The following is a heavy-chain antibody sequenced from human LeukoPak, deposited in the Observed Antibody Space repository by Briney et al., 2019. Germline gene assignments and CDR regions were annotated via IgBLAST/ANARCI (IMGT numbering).Heavy chain of an antibody. Sequence: GGSLRLSCAAPGFTFSCCAIHWVRQAPGRGLGGGAVIWNDGSNKYYVDSVKGRFTVSRDNSKNTLYLQMNSLRAEDTAVYYCARDYPLSINGGYFDSLDYWGQGTLVTVSS. V-gene: IGHV3-33*01. CDR2: IWNDGSNK. D-gene: IGHD3-9*01. J-gene: IGHJ4*02. CDR3: ARDYPLSINGGYFDSLDY. CDR1: GFTFSCCA.